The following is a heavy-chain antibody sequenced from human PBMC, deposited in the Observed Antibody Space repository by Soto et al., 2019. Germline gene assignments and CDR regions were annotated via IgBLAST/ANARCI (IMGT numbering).Heavy chain of an antibody. D-gene: IGHD2-2*02. CDR3: ARSEGKAAKYHWFDP. Sequence: SETLSLTCAVYGGSFSGYYWSWMRQPPGKGLEWIGEIYYSGTTNYNASLKSRVSISLDTSKNQFSLRLRSVTAADTALYFCARSEGKAAKYHWFDPWGQGTLVTVPS. CDR1: GGSFSGYY. V-gene: IGHV4-34*01. CDR2: IYYSGTT. J-gene: IGHJ5*02.